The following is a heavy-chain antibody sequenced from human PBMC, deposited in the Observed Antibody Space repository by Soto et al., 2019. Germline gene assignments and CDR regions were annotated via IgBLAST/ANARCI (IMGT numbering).Heavy chain of an antibody. Sequence: GGSLRLSCAASGFTFSSYGMSWVRQAPGKGLEWVSAIGGSGDSTYYADSVKGRFTISRDNSKNTLYLQMNGLRADDTAVYYCAEDRHSSGSYYYYYGMYVWGQGTTVTVSS. CDR3: AEDRHSSGSYYYYYGMYV. D-gene: IGHD3-22*01. V-gene: IGHV3-23*01. CDR1: GFTFSSYG. CDR2: IGGSGDST. J-gene: IGHJ6*02.